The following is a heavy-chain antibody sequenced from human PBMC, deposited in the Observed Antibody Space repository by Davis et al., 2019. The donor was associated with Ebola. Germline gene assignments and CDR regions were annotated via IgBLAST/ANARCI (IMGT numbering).Heavy chain of an antibody. CDR1: GYTFTSHY. Sequence: AASVKVSCKASGYTFTSHYMHWVRQAPGQGLEWMGIINPSGGSTSYAQKFQGRVTMTRDTSTSTVHMELSSLRSEDTAGYYCARHDTMIVDALDIWGQGTMVTVSS. CDR3: ARHDTMIVDALDI. J-gene: IGHJ3*02. V-gene: IGHV1-46*01. D-gene: IGHD3-22*01. CDR2: INPSGGST.